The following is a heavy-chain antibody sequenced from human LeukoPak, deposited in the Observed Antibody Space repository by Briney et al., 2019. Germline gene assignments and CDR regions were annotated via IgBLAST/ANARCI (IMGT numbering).Heavy chain of an antibody. CDR2: IYSSGST. J-gene: IGHJ1*01. D-gene: IGHD2-2*01. CDR1: GGSISSGSYY. Sequence: SETLSLTCTDSGGSISSGSYYWTWIRQPAGKGLEWIGRIYSSGSTNYNPSLKSRVTISEDTSKNQFSLKLSSVTAADTAVYYCARALSSPPYFQHWGQGTLVTVSS. CDR3: ARALSSPPYFQH. V-gene: IGHV4-61*02.